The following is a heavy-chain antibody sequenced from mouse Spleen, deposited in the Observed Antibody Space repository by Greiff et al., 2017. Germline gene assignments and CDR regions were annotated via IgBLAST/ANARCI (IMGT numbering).Heavy chain of an antibody. CDR3: ARSDYGSSLFDY. D-gene: IGHD1-1*01. J-gene: IGHJ2*01. Sequence: VQLQQPGAELVMPGASVKLSCKASGYTFTSYWMHWVKQRPGQGLEWIGEIDPSDSYTNYNQKFKGKATLTVDKSSSTAYMELRSLTSEDSAVYYCARSDYGSSLFDYWGQGTTLTVSS. CDR2: IDPSDSYT. CDR1: GYTFTSYW. V-gene: IGHV1-69*01.